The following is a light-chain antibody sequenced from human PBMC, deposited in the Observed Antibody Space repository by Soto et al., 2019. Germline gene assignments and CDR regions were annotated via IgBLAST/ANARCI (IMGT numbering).Light chain of an antibody. CDR3: QQPNSWPTTFT. Sequence: SVLPKSNDTLSLSPGERATLSCRAGQSVGSFLAWYQQKPGQAPRLLIYDTSIRATGIPARFSGSGSGTAFTPTISSLEPEDFAVYHCQQPNSWPTTFTFGQGTRLEIK. CDR1: QSVGSF. V-gene: IGKV3-11*01. J-gene: IGKJ5*01. CDR2: DTS.